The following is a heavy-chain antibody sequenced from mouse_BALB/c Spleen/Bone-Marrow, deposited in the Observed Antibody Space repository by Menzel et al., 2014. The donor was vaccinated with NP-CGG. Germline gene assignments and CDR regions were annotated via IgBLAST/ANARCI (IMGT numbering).Heavy chain of an antibody. D-gene: IGHD2-1*01. CDR1: GFTFTSYW. CDR3: ARDGNYRYAMDY. CDR2: INPSNGRT. J-gene: IGHJ4*01. Sequence: QVQLKESGAELVKPGASVKLSCMASGFTFTSYWIHWVKQRPGQGPEWIGEINPSNGRTNYNERFKSKATLTEDKSSSTAYMQLSSLTFEDSAVYYCARDGNYRYAMDYWGQGTSVTVSS. V-gene: IGHV1S81*02.